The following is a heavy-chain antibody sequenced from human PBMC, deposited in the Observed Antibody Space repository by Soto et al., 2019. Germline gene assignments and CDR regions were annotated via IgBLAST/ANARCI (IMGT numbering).Heavy chain of an antibody. Sequence: SETLSLTCTVFGGSISSSSYYWGWIRQPPGKGLEWIGSIYYSGSTYYNPSLKSRVTISVDTSKNQFSLKLSSVTAADTAVYYCARHTPAISISDHWGQGTLVTVPS. V-gene: IGHV4-39*01. CDR1: GGSISSSSYY. CDR3: ARHTPAISISDH. CDR2: IYYSGST. D-gene: IGHD2-15*01. J-gene: IGHJ4*02.